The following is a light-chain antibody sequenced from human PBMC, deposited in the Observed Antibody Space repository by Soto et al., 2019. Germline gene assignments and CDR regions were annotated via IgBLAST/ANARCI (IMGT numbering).Light chain of an antibody. J-gene: IGKJ1*01. CDR3: QQSFNLPRT. V-gene: IGKV1-39*01. CDR1: QTIGTY. Sequence: IQMTQSPYSLSASVGDRITITCRASQTIGTYLNWYQQVPGKAPKLLIYASSSLQTGVPSRFSGSGSGTHFTLIINSLQPEDFGTYYCQQSFNLPRTFGPGTRGETK. CDR2: ASS.